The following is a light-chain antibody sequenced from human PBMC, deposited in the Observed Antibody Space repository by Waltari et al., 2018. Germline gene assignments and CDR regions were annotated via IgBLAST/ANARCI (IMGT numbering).Light chain of an antibody. CDR2: DVS. CDR1: STDVGGYDS. J-gene: IGLJ3*02. V-gene: IGLV2-11*01. CDR3: CSYAGSYTWV. Sequence: QSALTQPRSVSGSPGQSVTISCTGTSTDVGGYDSVSWYQQHPGKAPKLMIYDVSKRPSGVPDRFSGSKSGNTASLTISGFQAEDEADYYCCSYAGSYTWVFGGGTKLTVL.